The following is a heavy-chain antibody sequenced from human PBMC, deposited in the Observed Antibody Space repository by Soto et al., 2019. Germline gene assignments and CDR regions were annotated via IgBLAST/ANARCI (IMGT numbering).Heavy chain of an antibody. J-gene: IGHJ5*02. CDR1: GYTFRSYG. CDR2: ISGDSGET. D-gene: IGHD1-26*01. CDR3: SRAISSTWAKSWLDP. Sequence: GLLLQSGGEVKKPGASVTVSCKASGYTFRSYGVSWVRQVPGQGLEWMGWISGDSGETTYAPSFRNRLTLTADASATTAYMELRNLRSEDTAVYYCSRAISSTWAKSWLDPWGQGTLITVSS. V-gene: IGHV1-18*04.